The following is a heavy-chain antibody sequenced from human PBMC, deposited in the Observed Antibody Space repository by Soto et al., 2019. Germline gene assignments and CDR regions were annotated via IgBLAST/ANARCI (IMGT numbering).Heavy chain of an antibody. Sequence: GGSLRLSCAASGFTFSSYAMSWVRQAPGKGLEWVSAISGSGGSTYYADSVKGRFTISRDSSKNTLYLQMNSLRAEDTAVYYCASQYGGYGWFDTWGQGTPVTVSS. CDR3: ASQYGGYGWFDT. V-gene: IGHV3-23*01. D-gene: IGHD5-12*01. CDR2: ISGSGGST. J-gene: IGHJ5*02. CDR1: GFTFSSYA.